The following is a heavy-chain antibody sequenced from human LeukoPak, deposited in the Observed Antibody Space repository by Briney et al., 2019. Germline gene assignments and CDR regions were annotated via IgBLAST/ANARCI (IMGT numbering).Heavy chain of an antibody. Sequence: SETPSLTCTVSGGSISGPYSYWGWIRQPPGKGLEWIGSLYSGSTYSNPSLKSRITISIDTSKNHFSLKLSSVTAADTAVYYCARGADGYKPVLDYWGQGTLVTVSS. CDR2: LYSGST. CDR1: GGSISGPYSY. J-gene: IGHJ4*02. V-gene: IGHV4-39*02. CDR3: ARGADGYKPVLDY. D-gene: IGHD5-24*01.